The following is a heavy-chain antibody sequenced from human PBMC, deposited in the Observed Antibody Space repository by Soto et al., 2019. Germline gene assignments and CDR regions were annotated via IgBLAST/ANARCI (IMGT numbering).Heavy chain of an antibody. CDR3: ARHRYGELNYYYYGMDV. CDR2: IYPGDSDT. J-gene: IGHJ6*02. Sequence: PGESLKISCKGSGYSFTGYWIGWVRQMPGKGLEWMGIIYPGDSDTRYSPSFQGQVTISADKSISTAYLQWSSLKASDTAIYYCARHRYGELNYYYYGMDVWGQGTTVTVSS. V-gene: IGHV5-51*01. D-gene: IGHD4-17*01. CDR1: GYSFTGYW.